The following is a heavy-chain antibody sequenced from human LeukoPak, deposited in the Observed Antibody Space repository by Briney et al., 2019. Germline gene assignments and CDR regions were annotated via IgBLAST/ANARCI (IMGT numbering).Heavy chain of an antibody. D-gene: IGHD5-12*01. Sequence: SETLSLTCTVSGGSISSSSYYWGWIRQPPGKGLEWIGSICYSGSTYYNPSLKSRVTISVDTSKNQFSLKLSSVTAADTAVYYCARLTGYDWESSYDYWGQGTLVTVSS. J-gene: IGHJ4*02. CDR2: ICYSGST. CDR1: GGSISSSSYY. CDR3: ARLTGYDWESSYDY. V-gene: IGHV4-39*07.